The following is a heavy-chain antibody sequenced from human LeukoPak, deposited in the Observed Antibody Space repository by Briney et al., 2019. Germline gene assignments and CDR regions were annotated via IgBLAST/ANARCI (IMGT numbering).Heavy chain of an antibody. CDR3: ATSLLAPDNFDY. Sequence: PGGSLRLSCAASGFTFSSYAMSWVRQAPGKGLEWVSVIYSGGSTYYADSVKGRFTISRDNSKNTLYLQMNSLRAEDTAVYYCATSLLAPDNFDYWGQGTLVTVSS. CDR2: IYSGGST. D-gene: IGHD3-10*01. V-gene: IGHV3-53*01. CDR1: GFTFSSYA. J-gene: IGHJ4*02.